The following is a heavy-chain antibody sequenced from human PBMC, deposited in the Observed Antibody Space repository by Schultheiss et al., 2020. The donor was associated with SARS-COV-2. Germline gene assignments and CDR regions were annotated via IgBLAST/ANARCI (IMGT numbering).Heavy chain of an antibody. Sequence: SETLSLTCTVSGGSVSDYYWSWIRQAPGKGLEWIGYIFHTGSANYNPSLKSRVTISVDTSKNQVSLNLRSVTATDTAVYYCARVDYGGKGNWFDPWGQGTLVTVSS. D-gene: IGHD4-23*01. CDR3: ARVDYGGKGNWFDP. V-gene: IGHV4-59*08. CDR1: GGSVSDYY. J-gene: IGHJ5*02. CDR2: IFHTGSA.